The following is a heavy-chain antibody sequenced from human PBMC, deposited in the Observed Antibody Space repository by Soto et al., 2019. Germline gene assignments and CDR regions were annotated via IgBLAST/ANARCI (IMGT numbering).Heavy chain of an antibody. V-gene: IGHV3-21*06. Sequence: GGSLRLACAVSGFSFSDISINWVRHAPGKGLEWLSSISRFCTFIYYADSLQGRLTISRDTAKNLVFLQIASMRAEDTAIYYCVRAPAAAEPDQIPPFLHWGQGTQVTVSS. CDR1: GFSFSDIS. CDR2: ISRFCTFI. CDR3: VRAPAAAEPDQIPPFLH. J-gene: IGHJ1*01. D-gene: IGHD6-25*01.